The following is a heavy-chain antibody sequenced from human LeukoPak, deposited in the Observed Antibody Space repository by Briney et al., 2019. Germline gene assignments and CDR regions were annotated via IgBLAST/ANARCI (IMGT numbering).Heavy chain of an antibody. J-gene: IGHJ6*03. CDR2: ITSGDFV. D-gene: IGHD3-10*01. CDR1: GFTFSAYS. V-gene: IGHV3-21*01. CDR3: ARGGFNMVRGVIPSNSYYYYMDI. Sequence: GGSLRLSCAVSGFTFSAYSMNWVRQAPGKGLEWVSSITSGDFVYFADSLKGRFTISRDNAKSSLYLQMNSLRAEDTAVYYCARGGFNMVRGVIPSNSYYYYMDIWGKGPRSPSP.